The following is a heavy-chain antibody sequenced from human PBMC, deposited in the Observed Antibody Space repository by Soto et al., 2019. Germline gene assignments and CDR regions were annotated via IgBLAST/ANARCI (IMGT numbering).Heavy chain of an antibody. J-gene: IGHJ6*02. Sequence: ASVKVSCKASGYTFTSYAMHWVRQAPGQRLEWMGWINAGNGNTKYSQKFQGRVTITRDTSASTAYMELSSLRSEDTAVYYCARDQYYYDSSGYGAAYDYYGMDVWGQGTTVTVS. CDR1: GYTFTSYA. CDR3: ARDQYYYDSSGYGAAYDYYGMDV. V-gene: IGHV1-3*01. D-gene: IGHD3-22*01. CDR2: INAGNGNT.